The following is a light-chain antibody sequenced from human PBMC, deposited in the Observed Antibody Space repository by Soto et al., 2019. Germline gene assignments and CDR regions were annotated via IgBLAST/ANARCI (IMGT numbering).Light chain of an antibody. Sequence: EIVMTQSPATLSVSPGERATLSCRASQSVGSNLAWYQQKPGQAPRLLMYGASARATGIPARFSGSGSGTEFSLTISRLRSEDFAVYYCQQYNEWPPITFGQGPRREIK. CDR1: QSVGSN. CDR2: GAS. J-gene: IGKJ5*01. V-gene: IGKV3-15*01. CDR3: QQYNEWPPIT.